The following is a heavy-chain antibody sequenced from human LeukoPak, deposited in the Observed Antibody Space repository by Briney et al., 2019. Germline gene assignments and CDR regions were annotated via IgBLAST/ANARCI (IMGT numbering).Heavy chain of an antibody. CDR2: MNPNSGNT. CDR3: ARGDYYYYYMDV. CDR1: GYTFTGYY. Sequence: ASVKVSCKASGYTFTGYYMHWVRQAPGQGLEWMGWMNPNSGNTGYAQKFQGRVTMTRNTSISTAYMELSSLRSEDTAVYYCARGDYYYYYMDVWGKGTTVTISS. J-gene: IGHJ6*03. V-gene: IGHV1-8*02.